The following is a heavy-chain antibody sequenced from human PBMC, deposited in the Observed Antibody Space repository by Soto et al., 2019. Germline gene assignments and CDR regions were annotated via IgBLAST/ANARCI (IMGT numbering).Heavy chain of an antibody. CDR3: AKVSLGSAAGTTWTPPYLDY. CDR2: ISYDGSNK. D-gene: IGHD6-13*01. Sequence: GGSLRLSCAASGFTFSSYGMHWVRQAPGKGLEWVAVISYDGSNKYYADSVKGRFTISRDNSKNTLYLQMNSLRAEDTAVYYCAKVSLGSAAGTTWTPPYLDYWGQGTLVTVSS. J-gene: IGHJ4*02. V-gene: IGHV3-30*18. CDR1: GFTFSSYG.